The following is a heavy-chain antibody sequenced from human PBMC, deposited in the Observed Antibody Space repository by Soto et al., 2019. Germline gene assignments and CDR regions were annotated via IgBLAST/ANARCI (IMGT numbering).Heavy chain of an antibody. CDR3: AHRRVSPVNYYDSSGCFDY. Sequence: QITLKESGPTLVNPTQTLTLTCTFSGFSLSTSGVGVGWIRQPPGKALEWLALIYWNDDKRYSPSLKSRLTITKDTSKNQVVLTMTNMDPVDTATYYCAHRRVSPVNYYDSSGCFDYWGQGTLVTVSS. V-gene: IGHV2-5*01. CDR2: IYWNDDK. D-gene: IGHD3-22*01. CDR1: GFSLSTSGVG. J-gene: IGHJ4*02.